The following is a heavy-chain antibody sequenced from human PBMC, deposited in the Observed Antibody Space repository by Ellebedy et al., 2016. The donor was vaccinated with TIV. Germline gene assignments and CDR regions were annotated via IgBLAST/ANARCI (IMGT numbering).Heavy chain of an antibody. J-gene: IGHJ5*02. D-gene: IGHD2-2*02. CDR1: GGSVSSGSYY. Sequence: SETLSLTXTVSGGSVSSGSYYWSWIRQPPGKGLEWIGEINHSGSTNYNPSLKSRVTISVDTSKNQFSLKLSSVTAADTAVYYCARPRRYCSSTSCYKGNNWFDPWGQGTLVTVSS. CDR2: INHSGST. V-gene: IGHV4-39*07. CDR3: ARPRRYCSSTSCYKGNNWFDP.